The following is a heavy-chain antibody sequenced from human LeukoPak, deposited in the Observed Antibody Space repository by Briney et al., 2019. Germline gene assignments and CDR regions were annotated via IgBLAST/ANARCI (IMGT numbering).Heavy chain of an antibody. CDR3: ARIPWYSSGWYDP. CDR2: INHSGST. V-gene: IGHV4-34*01. Sequence: SETLSLTCAVYGGSFSGYYWSWIRQPPGKGLEWIGEINHSGSTNYNPSLKSRVTISVDTSKNQFSLKLSSVTAADTAVYYCARIPWYSSGWYDPWGQGTLDTVSS. CDR1: GGSFSGYY. D-gene: IGHD6-19*01. J-gene: IGHJ5*02.